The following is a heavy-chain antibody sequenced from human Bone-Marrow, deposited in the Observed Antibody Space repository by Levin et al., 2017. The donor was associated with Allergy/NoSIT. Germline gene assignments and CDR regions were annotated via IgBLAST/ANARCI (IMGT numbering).Heavy chain of an antibody. CDR1: GFTFSSYA. CDR2: ISGSGGST. J-gene: IGHJ3*02. D-gene: IGHD2-2*01. CDR3: AKERVYCSSTSCVRALGDAFDI. V-gene: IGHV3-23*01. Sequence: GGSLRLSCAASGFTFSSYAMSWVRQAPGKGLEWVSAISGSGGSTYYADSVKGRFTISRDNSKNTLYLQMNSLRAEDTAVYYCAKERVYCSSTSCVRALGDAFDIWGQGTMVTVSS.